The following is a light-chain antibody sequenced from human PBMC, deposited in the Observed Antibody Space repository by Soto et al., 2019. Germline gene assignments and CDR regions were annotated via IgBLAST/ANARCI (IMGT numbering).Light chain of an antibody. CDR1: QSVSNDF. J-gene: IGKJ1*01. V-gene: IGKV3-20*01. CDR2: GAS. Sequence: EIVLTQSPGILSLSPGERATLSCRASQSVSNDFLAWYQQKPGQAPRLLIYGASTRATDVPDRSSGSGSGADFTLTISRLEPEDCAVYYCQQYGSSPPRTFGQGTKVE. CDR3: QQYGSSPPRT.